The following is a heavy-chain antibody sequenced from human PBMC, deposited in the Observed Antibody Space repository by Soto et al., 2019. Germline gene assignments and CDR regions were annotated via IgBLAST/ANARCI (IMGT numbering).Heavy chain of an antibody. CDR2: IIPIFGTA. D-gene: IGHD3-10*01. J-gene: IGHJ6*02. CDR3: ARGGLAVRGSTDYYYGMDV. V-gene: IGHV1-69*06. Sequence: SVKVSCKACGVTFSSYAISWVRQAPGQGLEWMGGIIPIFGTANYAQKFQGRVTITADKSTSTAYMELSSLRSEDTAVYYCARGGLAVRGSTDYYYGMDVWGQGTTVTVSS. CDR1: GVTFSSYA.